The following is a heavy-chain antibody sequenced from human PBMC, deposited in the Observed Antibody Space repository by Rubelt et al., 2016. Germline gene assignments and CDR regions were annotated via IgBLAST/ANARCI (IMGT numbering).Heavy chain of an antibody. CDR3: GRDGYNLAGYDAFDI. Sequence: VQLQQWGAGLLKPSETLSLTCAVYGGSFSGYYWSWIRQPPGKGLEWVSVIYSGGSTYYADSVKGRFTISRDNSKNKLYLQMNSLRAEDTAVYYCGRDGYNLAGYDAFDIWGQGTMVTVSS. J-gene: IGHJ3*02. D-gene: IGHD5-24*01. CDR1: GGSFSGYY. V-gene: IGHV3-66*01. CDR2: IYSGGST.